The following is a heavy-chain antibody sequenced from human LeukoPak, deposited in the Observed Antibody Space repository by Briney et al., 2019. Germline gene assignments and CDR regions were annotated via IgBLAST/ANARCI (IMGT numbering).Heavy chain of an antibody. D-gene: IGHD6-19*01. CDR3: ARSVAGYSSGWYPVGY. Sequence: ASVKVSCKASGYTFTGYYMHWVRQAPGQGLEWMGWINPNSGGTNYAQKFQGRVTMARDTSISTAYMELSRLRSDDTAVYYCARSVAGYSSGWYPVGYWGQGTLVTVSS. CDR2: INPNSGGT. V-gene: IGHV1-2*02. CDR1: GYTFTGYY. J-gene: IGHJ4*02.